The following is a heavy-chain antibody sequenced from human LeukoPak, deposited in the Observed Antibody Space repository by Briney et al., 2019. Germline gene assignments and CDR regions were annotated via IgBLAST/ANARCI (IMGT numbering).Heavy chain of an antibody. CDR3: ARVKSQVRGVRGPYNWFDP. CDR2: INPNSGGT. CDR1: GYTFTGYY. V-gene: IGHV1-2*02. J-gene: IGHJ5*02. D-gene: IGHD3-10*01. Sequence: GASVKVSCKASGYTFTGYYMHWVRQAPGQGLEWMGWINPNSGGTNYAQKFQGRVTMTRDTSTSKVYMELSSLRSEDTAVYYCARVKSQVRGVRGPYNWFDPWGQGTLVTVSS.